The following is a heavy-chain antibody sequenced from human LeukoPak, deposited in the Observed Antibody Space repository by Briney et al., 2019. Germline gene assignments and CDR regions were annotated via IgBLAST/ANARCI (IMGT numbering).Heavy chain of an antibody. CDR3: ARRAGAYSHPYDY. CDR2: ISYDGSNK. V-gene: IGHV3-30*14. Sequence: GGSLRLSCAASGFAFSSYAMHWVRQAPGKGLEWVAVISYDGSNKYYADSVKGRFTISRDNSKNTLYLQMNSLRAEDTAVYYCARRAGAYSHPYDYWGQGTLVTVSS. CDR1: GFAFSSYA. D-gene: IGHD4/OR15-4a*01. J-gene: IGHJ4*02.